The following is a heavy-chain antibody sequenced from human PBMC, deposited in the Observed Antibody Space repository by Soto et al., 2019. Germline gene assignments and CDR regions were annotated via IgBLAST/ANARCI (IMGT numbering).Heavy chain of an antibody. D-gene: IGHD6-13*01. J-gene: IGHJ6*02. Sequence: ASVKVSCKASGYTFTSYGISWVRQAPGQGLEWMGWISAYNGNTNYAQKLQGRVTMTTDTSTSTAYMELRSLRSDDTAVYYCARDLTQQLVLSLYGMDVWGRGNTVTVSS. CDR2: ISAYNGNT. CDR1: GYTFTSYG. CDR3: ARDLTQQLVLSLYGMDV. V-gene: IGHV1-18*04.